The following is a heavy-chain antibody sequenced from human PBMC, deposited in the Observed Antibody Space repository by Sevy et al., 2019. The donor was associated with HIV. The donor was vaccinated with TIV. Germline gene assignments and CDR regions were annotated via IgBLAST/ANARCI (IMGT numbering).Heavy chain of an antibody. V-gene: IGHV1-2*02. CDR2: MKPDSGGT. J-gene: IGHJ6*02. Sequence: ASVKVSCKASGYTFTGYYLIWVRQAPGQGLEWMGWMKPDSGGTKCVEKFQGRVTMTRDTSIRTAYMELSRLTSDDSDVYFCARDRAQTISNWGLHLNYFHYGVDVWGPGTTVTVSS. D-gene: IGHD3-16*01. CDR1: GYTFTGYY. CDR3: ARDRAQTISNWGLHLNYFHYGVDV.